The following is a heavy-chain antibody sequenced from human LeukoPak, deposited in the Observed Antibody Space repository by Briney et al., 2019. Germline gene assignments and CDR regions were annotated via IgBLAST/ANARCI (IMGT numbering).Heavy chain of an antibody. D-gene: IGHD3-10*01. CDR2: IKRDESEQ. CDR3: ALNMVGGQIFDF. Sequence: GRSLRLSCAASGFTFSSYGMHWVRQAPGKGLEWVADIKRDESEQHYVDSVKGRFTISRDNAKNSLYLQMNSLRAEDTAVYYCALNMVGGQIFDFWGQGTLVTVSS. J-gene: IGHJ4*02. CDR1: GFTFSSYG. V-gene: IGHV3-7*01.